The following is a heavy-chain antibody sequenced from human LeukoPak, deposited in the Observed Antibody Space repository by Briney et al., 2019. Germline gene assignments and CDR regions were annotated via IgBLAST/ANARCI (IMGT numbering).Heavy chain of an antibody. D-gene: IGHD3-10*01. V-gene: IGHV4-39*07. CDR3: ARDQWYGSGTYYNSDY. Sequence: SETLSLTCTVSSGSISTSNYYWGWVRQPPGKALEWIGNIFYSGSTYYSPSLKSRVTISLDTSRNQFSLKLNSVTAADTAVYYCARDQWYGSGTYYNSDYWGQGTLVTVSS. CDR1: SGSISTSNYY. J-gene: IGHJ4*02. CDR2: IFYSGST.